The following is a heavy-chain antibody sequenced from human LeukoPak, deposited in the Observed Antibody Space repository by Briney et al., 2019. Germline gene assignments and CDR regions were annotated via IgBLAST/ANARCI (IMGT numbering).Heavy chain of an antibody. J-gene: IGHJ4*02. V-gene: IGHV3-7*03. Sequence: GGSLRLSCAASGFIFRSYWMSWVRQAPGKGLEWVANIKQDGSEKYYVDSVKGRFTISRDNAKNPLYLQMNSLRAEDTAVYYCASPEPGSSSWVYWGQGTLVTVSS. CDR2: IKQDGSEK. CDR1: GFIFRSYW. D-gene: IGHD6-13*01. CDR3: ASPEPGSSSWVY.